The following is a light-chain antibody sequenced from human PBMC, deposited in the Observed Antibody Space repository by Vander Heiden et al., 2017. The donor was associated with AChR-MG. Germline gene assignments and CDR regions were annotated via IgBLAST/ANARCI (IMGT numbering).Light chain of an antibody. V-gene: IGLV2-14*01. CDR1: SSDVGGSNY. CDR3: SSYTSSSTLV. J-gene: IGLJ2*01. Sequence: QSALTQPASVSGSPGQPITISCPGTSSDVGGSNYVSWYQQHPGKAPKLMIYEVSNRPSGVANRFAGSKSGNTASLTISGLQAEDETDYYCSSYTSSSTLVFGGGTKLTVL. CDR2: EVS.